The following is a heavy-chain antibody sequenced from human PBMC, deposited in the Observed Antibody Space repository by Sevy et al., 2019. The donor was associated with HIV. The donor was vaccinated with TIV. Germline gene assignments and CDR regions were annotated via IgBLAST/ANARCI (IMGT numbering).Heavy chain of an antibody. CDR3: ARGPPPRGYTYGYDN. CDR2: ISSSSSYI. J-gene: IGHJ4*02. D-gene: IGHD5-18*01. V-gene: IGHV3-21*01. Sequence: EGSLRLSCAASGFTFSSYSMNWVRQAPGKELEWVSSISSSSSYIYYADSVKGRFTISRDNAKNSLYLQMNSLRAEDTAVYYCARGPPPRGYTYGYDNWGQGTLVTVSS. CDR1: GFTFSSYS.